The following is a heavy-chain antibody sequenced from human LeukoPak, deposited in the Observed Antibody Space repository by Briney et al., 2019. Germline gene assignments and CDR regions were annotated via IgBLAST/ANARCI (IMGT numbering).Heavy chain of an antibody. Sequence: ASVKVSCKASGYTFTGYYMHWVRQAPGPGLEWMGWINPNSSGTNYAQKFQGRVTMTRDTSISTAYMELSRLRSDDTAVYYCARDGLEITGTTGFDYWGQGTLVTVSS. CDR1: GYTFTGYY. J-gene: IGHJ4*02. CDR3: ARDGLEITGTTGFDY. V-gene: IGHV1-2*02. CDR2: INPNSSGT. D-gene: IGHD1-7*01.